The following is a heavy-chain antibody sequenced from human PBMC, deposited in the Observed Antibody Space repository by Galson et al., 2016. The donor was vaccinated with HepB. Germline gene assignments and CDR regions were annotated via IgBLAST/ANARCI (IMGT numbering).Heavy chain of an antibody. CDR3: ARIGLLWFGDSMDV. V-gene: IGHV1-8*01. Sequence: SVKVSCKASGYTFTSYDINWVRQATGQGLEWMGWMNPNSGNTGNAQKFQGRVTMTRNTSISTAYMELNSLRSEDTAVYYCARIGLLWFGDSMDVWGQGTTVTVSS. D-gene: IGHD3-10*01. CDR2: MNPNSGNT. J-gene: IGHJ6*02. CDR1: GYTFTSYD.